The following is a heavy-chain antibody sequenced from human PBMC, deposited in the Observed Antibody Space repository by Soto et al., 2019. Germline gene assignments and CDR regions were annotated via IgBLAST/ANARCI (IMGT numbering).Heavy chain of an antibody. V-gene: IGHV1-18*04. J-gene: IGHJ6*02. D-gene: IGHD2-15*01. CDR2: ISAYNGNT. Sequence: PVKVSRKAPGSTFTSHGISWARQAPGQGLEWMGWISAYNGNTNYAPKLQGRVTMTTATSTGTAYMKLRGQRADATAVYYCARDPCSGGSCYSNYYSYGMDVWGQGTTVAVSS. CDR3: ARDPCSGGSCYSNYYSYGMDV. CDR1: GSTFTSHG.